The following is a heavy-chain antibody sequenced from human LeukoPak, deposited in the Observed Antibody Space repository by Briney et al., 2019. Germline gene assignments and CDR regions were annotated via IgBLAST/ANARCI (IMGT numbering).Heavy chain of an antibody. CDR3: ARATFRYFDY. Sequence: PGGSLRLSCAASGFTFSSYEMNWVRQARGKGREWVSYISSSSSTIYYADSVKGRFTISRDNDKNSLYLQMNSLRAEDTAVYYCARATFRYFDYWGQGTLVTVSS. CDR1: GFTFSSYE. J-gene: IGHJ4*02. V-gene: IGHV3-48*03. CDR2: ISSSSSTI. D-gene: IGHD3-3*02.